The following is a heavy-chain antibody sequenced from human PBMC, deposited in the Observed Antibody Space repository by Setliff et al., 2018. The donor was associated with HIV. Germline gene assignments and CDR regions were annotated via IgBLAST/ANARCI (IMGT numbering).Heavy chain of an antibody. CDR3: ARGTWMQARWWFDS. D-gene: IGHD5-18*01. J-gene: IGHJ5*01. CDR1: GGTFNNYA. V-gene: IGHV1-69*13. Sequence: SVKVSCKASGGTFNNYAISWVRQAPGQGLEWMGGIIPTLGTTNYAQKIQGRVKFSADESTGTAYMDLTRLRVDDTAIYYCARGTWMQARWWFDSWGQGTQVTVSS. CDR2: IIPTLGTT.